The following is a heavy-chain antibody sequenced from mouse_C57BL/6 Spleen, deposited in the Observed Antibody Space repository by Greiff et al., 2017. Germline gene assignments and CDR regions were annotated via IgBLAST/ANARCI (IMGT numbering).Heavy chain of an antibody. Sequence: QVQLQQPGAELVKPGASVKLSCKASGYTFTSYWMHWVKQRPGQGLEWIGMIHPNSGSTNYNEKFKSKATLTVDKSSSTAYMQLSSLTSEDSAVYYCARYPLYDTRLAYWGLGTTLAVS. CDR3: ARYPLYDTRLAY. CDR2: IHPNSGST. D-gene: IGHD2-14*01. V-gene: IGHV1-64*01. J-gene: IGHJ2*01. CDR1: GYTFTSYW.